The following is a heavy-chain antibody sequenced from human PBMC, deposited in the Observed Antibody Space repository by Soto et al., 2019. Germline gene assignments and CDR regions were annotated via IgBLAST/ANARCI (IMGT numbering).Heavy chain of an antibody. Sequence: PGGSLRLSCSASGFTFSDHYIDWVRQAPGKGLEWVGRSRNKANSYTTEYAASVKGRFTVSRDDSKSSVFLQMNSLKTEDTAVYYCVRATYNSTWNLVYWGQGT. CDR1: GFTFSDHY. J-gene: IGHJ4*02. D-gene: IGHD6-13*01. CDR2: SRNKANSYTT. CDR3: VRATYNSTWNLVY. V-gene: IGHV3-72*01.